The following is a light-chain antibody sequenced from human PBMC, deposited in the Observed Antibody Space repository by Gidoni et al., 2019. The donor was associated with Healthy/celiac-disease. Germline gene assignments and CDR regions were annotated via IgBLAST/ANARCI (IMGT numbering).Light chain of an antibody. CDR3: QKYNSAPLT. CDR1: QGISNY. CDR2: AAS. Sequence: DIQMTQSPSSLSASVGDRVTITCRACQGISNYLAWYQQKPGKVPKLLIYAASTLQSGVPSRFSGSGSGTDFTLTISSLQPEDVATYYCQKYNSAPLTFGGXTKVEIK. V-gene: IGKV1-27*01. J-gene: IGKJ4*01.